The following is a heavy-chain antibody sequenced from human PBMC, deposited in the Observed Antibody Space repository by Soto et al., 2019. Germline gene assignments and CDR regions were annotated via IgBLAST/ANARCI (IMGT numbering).Heavy chain of an antibody. V-gene: IGHV1-69*06. CDR2: IIPMFGTA. CDR1: GGTFSSYA. CDR3: ARGLYDSSGYDFDY. Sequence: QVQLVQSGAEVKKPGFSVKVSCKASGGTFSSYAISWVRQAPGRGLEWMGGIIPMFGTANYAQKFQGRVTITADKSTSTVYMELSSLRSEDTAVYYCARGLYDSSGYDFDYWGQGTLVTVSS. D-gene: IGHD3-22*01. J-gene: IGHJ4*02.